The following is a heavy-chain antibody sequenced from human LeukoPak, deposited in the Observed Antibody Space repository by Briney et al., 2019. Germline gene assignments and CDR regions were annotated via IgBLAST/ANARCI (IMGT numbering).Heavy chain of an antibody. Sequence: GGSLRLSCAASGFTFSSYGMHWVRQAPGKGLEWVAFIRYDGSNRYYADSVKGRSTISRDNSKNTLYLQMNSLRAEDTAVYYCAKVPNWNYLWFDPWGQGTLVTVSS. D-gene: IGHD1-7*01. V-gene: IGHV3-30*02. CDR2: IRYDGSNR. J-gene: IGHJ5*02. CDR3: AKVPNWNYLWFDP. CDR1: GFTFSSYG.